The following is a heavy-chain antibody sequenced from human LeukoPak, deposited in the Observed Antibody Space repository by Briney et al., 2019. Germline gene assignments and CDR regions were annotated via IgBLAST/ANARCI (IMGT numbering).Heavy chain of an antibody. D-gene: IGHD6-13*01. CDR1: GYTFTSYD. CDR3: ARDYSSSWRSFDY. CDR2: MNPNSGNT. Sequence: ASVKVSCKASGYTFTSYDINWVRQATGQGLEWMGWMNPNSGNTGYAQKFQGRVTITRNTSISTAYMELSSLRSEDTAVYYCARDYSSSWRSFDYWGQGTLVTVSS. V-gene: IGHV1-8*03. J-gene: IGHJ4*02.